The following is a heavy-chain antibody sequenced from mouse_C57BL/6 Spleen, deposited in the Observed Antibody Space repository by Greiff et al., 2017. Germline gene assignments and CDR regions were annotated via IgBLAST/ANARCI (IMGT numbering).Heavy chain of an antibody. J-gene: IGHJ4*01. Sequence: EVKLVESEGGLVQPGSSMKLSCTASGFTFSDYYMAWVRQVPEKGLEWVANINYDGSSTYYLDSLKGCFIISRDNAKNILYLQMSSLKSEDTATYYYARGDCYRNSDYAMDYWGQGTSVTVSS. V-gene: IGHV5-16*01. CDR2: INYDGSST. D-gene: IGHD2-1*01. CDR1: GFTFSDYY. CDR3: ARGDCYRNSDYAMDY.